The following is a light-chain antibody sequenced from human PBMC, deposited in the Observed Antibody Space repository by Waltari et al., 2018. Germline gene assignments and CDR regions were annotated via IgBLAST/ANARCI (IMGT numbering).Light chain of an antibody. J-gene: IGLJ1*01. CDR3: CSYAGSKTYV. CDR2: EVN. Sequence: QSALTQPASVSGSPGQSNSLPCSGTNSDIGNFNLASWYQRHPDKAPKLIIYEVNKRPSGVSHRFSGSKSGNTASLTISGLQAEDEADYYCCSYAGSKTYVFGPGTKVTVL. CDR1: NSDIGNFNL. V-gene: IGLV2-23*02.